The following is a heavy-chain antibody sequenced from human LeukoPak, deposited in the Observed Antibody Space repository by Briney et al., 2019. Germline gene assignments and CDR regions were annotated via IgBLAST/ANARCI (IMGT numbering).Heavy chain of an antibody. J-gene: IGHJ6*03. CDR1: GYTFMSDD. D-gene: IGHD2-2*01. CDR2: MNPNNGHT. V-gene: IGHV1-8*01. CDR3: ARTPGYCSSTSCATYYMDV. Sequence: ASVKVSCKASGYTFMSDDIYWVRQAPGQGLEWMGWMNPNNGHTGYAQKFQGRVTMTRDTSISTAYMELSSLRSEDTAVYYCARTPGYCSSTSCATYYMDVWGKGTTVTVSS.